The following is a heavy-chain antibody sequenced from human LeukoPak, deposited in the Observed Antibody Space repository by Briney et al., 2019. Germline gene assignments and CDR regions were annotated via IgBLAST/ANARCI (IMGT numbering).Heavy chain of an antibody. Sequence: ASVKVSCKASGYTFTSYYMHWVRQAPGQGLEWMGWINPNSGGTNYAQKFQGRVTMTRDTSISTAYMELSRLRSDDTAVYYCARGSRLYYDFWSGYPAIDYWGQGTLVTVSS. V-gene: IGHV1-2*02. D-gene: IGHD3-3*01. CDR2: INPNSGGT. CDR1: GYTFTSYY. J-gene: IGHJ4*02. CDR3: ARGSRLYYDFWSGYPAIDY.